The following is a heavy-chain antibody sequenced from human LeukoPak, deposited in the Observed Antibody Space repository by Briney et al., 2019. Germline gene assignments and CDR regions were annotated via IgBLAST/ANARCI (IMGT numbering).Heavy chain of an antibody. CDR2: IYTSGST. D-gene: IGHD1-7*01. V-gene: IGHV4-4*07. J-gene: IGHJ3*02. CDR1: GGSISSYY. CDR3: ARDYEDNWNYGAFDI. Sequence: SETLSLTCTVSGGSISSYYWSWIRQPAGKGLEWIGRIYTSGSTNYNPSLKSRVTMSVDTSKNQFSLKLSSVTAADTAVYYCARDYEDNWNYGAFDIWGQGTMVTVSS.